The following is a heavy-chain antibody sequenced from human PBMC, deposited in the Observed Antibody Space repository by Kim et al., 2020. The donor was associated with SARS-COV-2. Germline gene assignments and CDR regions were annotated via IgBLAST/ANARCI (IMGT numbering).Heavy chain of an antibody. V-gene: IGHV3-74*01. Sequence: ADSVKGRFTISRDNAKNTLYLQMNSLRAEDTAVYYCARMSTSYYYYGMDVWGQGTTVTVSS. J-gene: IGHJ6*02. CDR3: ARMSTSYYYYGMDV.